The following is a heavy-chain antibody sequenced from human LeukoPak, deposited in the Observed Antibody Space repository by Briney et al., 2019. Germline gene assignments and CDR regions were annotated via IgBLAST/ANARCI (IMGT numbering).Heavy chain of an antibody. J-gene: IGHJ4*02. CDR1: GGSFSGYY. V-gene: IGHV4-4*07. D-gene: IGHD3-22*01. CDR3: ARDYYDSSGYRDYFDY. CDR2: IYSSGST. Sequence: SETLSLTCAVYGGSFSGYYWSWIRQPAGKGLEWIGRIYSSGSTNYNPSLKSRVTMSVDTSKTQFSLKLSSVTAADTAVYYCARDYYDSSGYRDYFDYWGQGTLVTVSS.